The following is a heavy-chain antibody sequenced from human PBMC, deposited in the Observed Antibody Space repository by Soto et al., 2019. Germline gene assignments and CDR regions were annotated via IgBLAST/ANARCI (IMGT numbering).Heavy chain of an antibody. J-gene: IGHJ5*02. D-gene: IGHD3-9*01. Sequence: QVQLVQSGAEVKKPGSSVKVSCKASGGTFSSYAISWVRQAPGQGLEWMGGIIPIFGTANYAQKFQGSVTITADESTSTAYMELSSLRSEDTAVYYCARMYYDILTGPPGFDPWGQGTLVTVSS. V-gene: IGHV1-69*01. CDR2: IIPIFGTA. CDR3: ARMYYDILTGPPGFDP. CDR1: GGTFSSYA.